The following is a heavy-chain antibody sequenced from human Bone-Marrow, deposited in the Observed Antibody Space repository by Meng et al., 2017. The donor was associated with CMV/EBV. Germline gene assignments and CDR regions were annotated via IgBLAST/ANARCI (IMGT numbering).Heavy chain of an antibody. Sequence: ASVKVSCKASGYTFTGYYMHWVRQAPGQGLEWMGWINPNSGGTNYAQKFQGRVTMTRDTSISTAYMELSRLRSDDTALYYCARDGLIWFGELLGTNFDYYYGMDVWGQGTTVTLYS. CDR1: GYTFTGYY. J-gene: IGHJ6*01. CDR3: ARDGLIWFGELLGTNFDYYYGMDV. CDR2: INPNSGGT. V-gene: IGHV1-2*02. D-gene: IGHD3-10*01.